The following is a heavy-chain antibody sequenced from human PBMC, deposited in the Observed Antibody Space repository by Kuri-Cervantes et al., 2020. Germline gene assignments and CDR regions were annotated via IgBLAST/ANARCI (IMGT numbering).Heavy chain of an antibody. CDR3: ARDRRSELISGVHQWYFDL. Sequence: GGSLRLSCAASGFTFSNSWMSWVRQAPGRGLEWVANIKEDGSVEQYVDSVRGRFTISRDNAKRSVYLQMNSLRVEDTAVYYCARDRRSELISGVHQWYFDLWGRGTLVTVSS. V-gene: IGHV3-7*01. CDR1: GFTFSNSW. CDR2: IKEDGSVE. J-gene: IGHJ2*01. D-gene: IGHD1-14*01.